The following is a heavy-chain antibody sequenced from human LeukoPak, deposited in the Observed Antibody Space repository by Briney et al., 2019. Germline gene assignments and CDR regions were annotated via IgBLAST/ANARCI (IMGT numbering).Heavy chain of an antibody. CDR1: GGSISSSSDF. J-gene: IGHJ6*02. D-gene: IGHD3-10*01. CDR3: ARDRLYYYGSGGMDV. Sequence: PSETLSLTCTVSGGSISSSSDFWGWIRQPPGKGLEWIGSIYYSGRTYNNPSLKSRVTISVDTSKNQFSLKLSSVTAADTAVYYCARDRLYYYGSGGMDVWGQGTTVTVSS. CDR2: IYYSGRT. V-gene: IGHV4-39*02.